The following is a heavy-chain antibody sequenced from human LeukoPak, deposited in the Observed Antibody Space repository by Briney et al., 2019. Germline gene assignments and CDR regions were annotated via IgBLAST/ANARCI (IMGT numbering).Heavy chain of an antibody. CDR2: ISSSGSTI. V-gene: IGHV3-48*03. J-gene: IGHJ5*02. Sequence: PGGSLRLSCAASGFTFSSYEMNWVRQAPGKGLEWVSYISSSGSTIYYADSVKGRFTISRDNSKNTLYLQMNSLRAEDTAVYYCARDETGVVIAWGQGTLVTVSS. D-gene: IGHD3-3*01. CDR1: GFTFSSYE. CDR3: ARDETGVVIA.